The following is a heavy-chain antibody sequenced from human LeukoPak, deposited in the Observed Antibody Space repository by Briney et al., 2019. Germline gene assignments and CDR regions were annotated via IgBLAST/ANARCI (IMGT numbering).Heavy chain of an antibody. CDR3: ANRDIVVVVTTGSAAQY. CDR1: GGSFSGYY. D-gene: IGHD3-22*01. CDR2: INHSGST. Sequence: SETLSLTCAVYGGSFSGYYWSWIRQPPGKGLEWIGEINHSGSTNYNPSLKSRVTISVDKSKNQFSLKLSSVTAADTAVYYCANRDIVVVVTTGSAAQYWGQGTLVTVSS. J-gene: IGHJ4*02. V-gene: IGHV4-34*01.